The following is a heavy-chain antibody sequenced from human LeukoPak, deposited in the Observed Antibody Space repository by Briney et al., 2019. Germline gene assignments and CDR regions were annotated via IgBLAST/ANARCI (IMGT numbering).Heavy chain of an antibody. CDR1: GFTFSSYA. D-gene: IGHD3-22*01. Sequence: GGSLRLSCAASGFTFSSYAMHWVRQAPGKGLEWVAVISYDGSNKYYADSVKGRFTISRDNSKNTLYLQMNSLRAEDTAVYYCAKAPRGFQWFVDSWGQGTLVTVSS. J-gene: IGHJ4*02. CDR3: AKAPRGFQWFVDS. CDR2: ISYDGSNK. V-gene: IGHV3-30-3*01.